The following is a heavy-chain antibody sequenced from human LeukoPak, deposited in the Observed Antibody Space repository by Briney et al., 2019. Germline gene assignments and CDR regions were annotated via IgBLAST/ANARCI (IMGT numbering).Heavy chain of an antibody. V-gene: IGHV3-30-3*01. CDR1: GFTFSSYA. J-gene: IGHJ4*02. CDR3: AREDVVVPAATPTGLDY. CDR2: ISYDGSNK. Sequence: TGGSLRLSCAASGFTFSSYAMHWVRQAPGKGREWVAVISYDGSNKYYADSVKGRFTISRDNSKNTLYLQMNSLRAEDTAVYYCAREDVVVPAATPTGLDYWGQGTLVTVSS. D-gene: IGHD2-2*01.